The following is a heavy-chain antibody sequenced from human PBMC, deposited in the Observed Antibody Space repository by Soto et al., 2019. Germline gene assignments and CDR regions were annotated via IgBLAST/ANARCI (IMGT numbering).Heavy chain of an antibody. CDR1: GDSISNLDYF. CDR3: ARGRYCLTGRCFPNWFDS. J-gene: IGHJ5*01. CDR2: IYKSATT. D-gene: IGHD7-27*01. Sequence: SETLSLTCSVSGDSISNLDYFWAWIRQPPGQALEYIGYIYKSATTYYNPSFESRVAISVDTSKSQFSLNVTSGTAADTAVYFCARGRYCLTGRCFPNWFDSWGQGVLVTVSS. V-gene: IGHV4-30-4*01.